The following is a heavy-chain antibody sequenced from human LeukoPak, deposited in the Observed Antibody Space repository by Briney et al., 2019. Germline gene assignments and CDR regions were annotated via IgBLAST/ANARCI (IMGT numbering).Heavy chain of an antibody. CDR1: GGSFSGYY. CDR3: AGGPYYYGSGSYWIV. Sequence: SETLSLTCAVYGGSFSGYYWSWIRQPPGKGLEWIGEINHSGSTNYNPSLKSRVTISVDTSKNQFSLKLSSVTAADTAVYYCAGGPYYYGSGSYWIVWGQGTLVTVSS. J-gene: IGHJ4*02. V-gene: IGHV4-34*01. D-gene: IGHD3-10*01. CDR2: INHSGST.